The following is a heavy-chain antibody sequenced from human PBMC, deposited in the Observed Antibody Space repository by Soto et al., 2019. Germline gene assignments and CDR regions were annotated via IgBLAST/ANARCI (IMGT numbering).Heavy chain of an antibody. J-gene: IGHJ4*02. D-gene: IGHD5-12*01. CDR2: ITPILGIA. V-gene: IGHV1-69*02. CDR1: GGTFSSYT. CDR3: ARGDGGYDLS. Sequence: QVQLVQSGAEVKKPGSSVKVSCKASGGTFSSYTISWVRQAPGQGLEWMGRITPILGIANYAQKVQGRVTITADKSTGTAYMELSSLRSEDTAVYYCARGDGGYDLSWGQGTLVTVSS.